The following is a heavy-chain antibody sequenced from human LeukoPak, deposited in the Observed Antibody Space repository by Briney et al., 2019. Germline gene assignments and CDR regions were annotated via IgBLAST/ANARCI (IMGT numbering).Heavy chain of an antibody. CDR1: GSTFTTYW. CDR2: INPGDSNT. V-gene: IGHV5-51*01. D-gene: IGHD6-19*01. Sequence: KVGGSLEISCQGSGSTFTTYWIAWVRQLPGKGLEWMGIINPGDSNTKYSPSFQGQVTISADKSISTAYLQWSSLKASDTAMYYCARLFRMAGIAVADYYFDYWGQGTLVTVSS. J-gene: IGHJ4*02. CDR3: ARLFRMAGIAVADYYFDY.